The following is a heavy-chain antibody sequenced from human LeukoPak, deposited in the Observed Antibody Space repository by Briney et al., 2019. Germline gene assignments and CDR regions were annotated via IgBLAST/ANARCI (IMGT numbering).Heavy chain of an antibody. CDR2: IIPILGIP. J-gene: IGHJ4*02. D-gene: IGHD6-19*01. CDR3: ARALFYSSDPILYFDY. V-gene: IGHV1-69*02. Sequence: SVTVSCTASGGTFSSYTFSWVRQAPGQGLEWVGRIIPILGIPNYAQKFQGRVTITADKSTSTAYMELSSLRSEDTAVYYCARALFYSSDPILYFDYWGQGTLVTVSS. CDR1: GGTFSSYT.